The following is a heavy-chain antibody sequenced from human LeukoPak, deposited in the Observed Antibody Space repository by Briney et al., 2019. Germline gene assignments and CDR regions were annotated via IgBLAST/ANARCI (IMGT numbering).Heavy chain of an antibody. CDR2: ISSGGSTI. D-gene: IGHD3-3*01. Sequence: GGSLRLSCAASGFTFSDYYMTWIRQAPGKGLEWVSYISSGGSTIYYADSVKGRFTISRDNSKNTLYLQMNSLRAEDTAVYYCANQRGITIFGVAPDYWGQGTLVTVSS. V-gene: IGHV3-11*01. CDR1: GFTFSDYY. J-gene: IGHJ4*02. CDR3: ANQRGITIFGVAPDY.